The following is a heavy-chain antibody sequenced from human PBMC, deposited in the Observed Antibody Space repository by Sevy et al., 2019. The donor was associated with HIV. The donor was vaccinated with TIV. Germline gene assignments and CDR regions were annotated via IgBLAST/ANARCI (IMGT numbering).Heavy chain of an antibody. CDR1: GFAFSTYG. Sequence: GGSLRLSCTASGFAFSTYGMHWVRQAPGKGLEWVAIVSDDGIKDDYADSVKGRFVISRDNSRNTLYLQMNSLTPDDTAVYFCVKEATAHRKIRFRFGDNCIYNWFDIRGQGVLVTVSS. V-gene: IGHV3-30*19. D-gene: IGHD3-16*01. CDR2: VSDDGIKD. CDR3: VKEATAHRKIRFRFGDNCIYNWFDI. J-gene: IGHJ5*02.